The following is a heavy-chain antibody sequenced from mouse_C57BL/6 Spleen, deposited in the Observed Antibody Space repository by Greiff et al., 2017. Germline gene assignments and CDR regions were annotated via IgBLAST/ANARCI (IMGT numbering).Heavy chain of an antibody. V-gene: IGHV1-62-2*01. CDR3: ARHEGVYWYFDV. Sequence: VKLMESGAELVKPGASVKLSCKASGYTFTEYTIHWVKQRSGQGLEWIGWFYPGSGSIKYNEKFKDKATLTADKSSSTVYMELSRLTSEDSAVYCCARHEGVYWYFDVWGTGTTVTVSS. CDR2: FYPGSGSI. CDR1: GYTFTEYT. J-gene: IGHJ1*03.